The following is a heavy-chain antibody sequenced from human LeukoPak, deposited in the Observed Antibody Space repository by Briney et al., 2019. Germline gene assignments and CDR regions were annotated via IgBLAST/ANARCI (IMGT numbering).Heavy chain of an antibody. CDR2: IYYDGST. V-gene: IGHV4-59*08. CDR3: ARPGVGSGRYGAFDI. J-gene: IGHJ3*02. D-gene: IGHD5-18*01. Sequence: SETLSLTCTVSGGSLNSYYWTWIRQPPGKGLEWIGYIYYDGSTNYNPSLKSRVTISLDTSKNQFSLKLSSVTAADTAVYYCARPGVGSGRYGAFDIWGQGTMVTVYS. CDR1: GGSLNSYY.